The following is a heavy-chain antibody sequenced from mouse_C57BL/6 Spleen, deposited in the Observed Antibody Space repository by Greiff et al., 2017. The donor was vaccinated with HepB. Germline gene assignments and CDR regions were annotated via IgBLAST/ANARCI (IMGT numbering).Heavy chain of an antibody. D-gene: IGHD3-1*01. J-gene: IGHJ4*01. Sequence: EVQLQQSGPGLVKPSQSLSLTCSVTGYSITSGYYWNWIRQFPGNKLEWMGYISYDGSNNYNPSLKNRISITRDTSKNQFFLKLNSVTTEDTATYYCARALPGEGDAMDYWGQGTSVTVSS. CDR3: ARALPGEGDAMDY. CDR2: ISYDGSN. CDR1: GYSITSGYY. V-gene: IGHV3-6*01.